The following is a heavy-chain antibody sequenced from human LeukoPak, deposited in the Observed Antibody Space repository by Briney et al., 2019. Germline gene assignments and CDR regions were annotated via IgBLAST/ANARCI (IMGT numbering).Heavy chain of an antibody. Sequence: PGGSLRLSCAASGFTFSSYGMHWVRQAPGKGLEGGAVISYDGSNKYYADSVEGRFTISRDNSKNTLYLQMNSLRAEDTAVYYCAKDGLRLGELSYWGQGTLVTVSS. V-gene: IGHV3-30*18. D-gene: IGHD3-16*02. CDR3: AKDGLRLGELSY. CDR2: ISYDGSNK. CDR1: GFTFSSYG. J-gene: IGHJ4*02.